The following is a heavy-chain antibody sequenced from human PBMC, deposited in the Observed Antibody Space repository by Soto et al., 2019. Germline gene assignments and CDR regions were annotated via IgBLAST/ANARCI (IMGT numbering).Heavy chain of an antibody. CDR3: ATYPRPYKWTDI. J-gene: IGHJ4*02. D-gene: IGHD1-20*01. Sequence: QVRLEQSGAEVKKPGSSVRVSCQASGGALTSYPIHWVRQAPGQGLEWMGVIDPIVDTSNLAENFKTRLTLTADTSTKTVYMDLTSLRYDDTAIYFCATYPRPYKWTDIWGRGTQLTVSS. CDR1: GGALTSYP. V-gene: IGHV1-69*06. CDR2: IDPIVDTS.